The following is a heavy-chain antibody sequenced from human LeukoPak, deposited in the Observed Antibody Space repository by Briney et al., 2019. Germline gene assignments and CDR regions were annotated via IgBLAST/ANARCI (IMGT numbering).Heavy chain of an antibody. CDR1: GFTFSSYW. CDR3: ASSDDILTGYFLFDY. V-gene: IGHV3-7*01. J-gene: IGHJ4*02. D-gene: IGHD3-9*01. CDR2: IKQDGSEK. Sequence: RGSLRLSCAASGFTFSSYWMSWVRQAPGKGLEWVANIKQDGSEKYYVDSVKGRFTISRDNAKNSLYLQTNSLRAEDTAVYYCASSDDILTGYFLFDYWGQGTLVTVSS.